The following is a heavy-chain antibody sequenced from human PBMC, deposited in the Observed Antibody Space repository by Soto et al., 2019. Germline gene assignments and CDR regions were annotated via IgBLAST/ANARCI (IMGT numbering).Heavy chain of an antibody. J-gene: IGHJ4*02. CDR2: ISSTTNYI. Sequence: PGGSLRLACAASWFTFTRYSMNWVRQAPGKGLEWVSSISSTTNYIYYGDSMKGRFTISRDNAKNSLYLEVNSLRAEDTAVYYCARESEDLTSNFDYWGQGTLVTVSS. CDR1: WFTFTRYS. CDR3: ARESEDLTSNFDY. V-gene: IGHV3-21*04.